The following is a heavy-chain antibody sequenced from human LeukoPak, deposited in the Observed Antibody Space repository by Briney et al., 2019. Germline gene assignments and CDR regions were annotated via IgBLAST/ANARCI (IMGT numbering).Heavy chain of an antibody. CDR2: INHSGST. D-gene: IGHD6-13*01. Sequence: SETLSLTCAVYGGSFSGYYWSWIRQPPGKGLEWIGEINHSGSTNYNPSLKSRVTISVDTSKNQFSLKLSSVTAADTAVYYCARRSWHSSIWGQGTMVTVSS. CDR1: GGSFSGYY. V-gene: IGHV4-34*01. J-gene: IGHJ3*02. CDR3: ARRSWHSSI.